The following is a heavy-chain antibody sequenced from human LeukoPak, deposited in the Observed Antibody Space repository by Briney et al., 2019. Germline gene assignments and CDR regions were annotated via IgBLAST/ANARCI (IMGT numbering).Heavy chain of an antibody. V-gene: IGHV3-72*01. CDR2: SRNKANGYTT. CDR3: AKDIRDIAVVPAAITYYYYYMDV. CDR1: GFTLSDYY. D-gene: IGHD2-2*01. Sequence: PGGSLRLSCAVSGFTLSDYYIDWVRQAPGKGLEWVGRSRNKANGYTTEYVASVKGRFITSREDSKSSLYLQMNSLRAEDTAVYYCAKDIRDIAVVPAAITYYYYYMDVWGKGTTVTVSS. J-gene: IGHJ6*03.